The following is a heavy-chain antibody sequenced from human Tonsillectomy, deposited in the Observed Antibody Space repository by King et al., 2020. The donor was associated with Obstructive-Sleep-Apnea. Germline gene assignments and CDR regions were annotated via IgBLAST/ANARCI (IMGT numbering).Heavy chain of an antibody. D-gene: IGHD2-8*02. CDR2: TRNKGDGYTI. Sequence: VQSGGGLVQPGGSLRLSCTVSGFPFSDYYMDWVRQAPGKGLEWVGQTRNKGDGYTIQYAASVKGRFTISRDESNNSLYLQMNSLKSEDTAVYYCAREYWYGMDVWGQGTTVTVSS. CDR3: AREYWYGMDV. CDR1: GFPFSDYY. J-gene: IGHJ6*02. V-gene: IGHV3-72*01.